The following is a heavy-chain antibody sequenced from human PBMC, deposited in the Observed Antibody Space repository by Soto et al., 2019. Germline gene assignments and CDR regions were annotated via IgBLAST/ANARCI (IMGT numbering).Heavy chain of an antibody. Sequence: GESLKISCKGSGYSFTSYWIGWVRQMPGKGLEWMGIIYPGDSDTRYSPSFQGQVTISADKSISTAYLQWSSLKASDTAMYYCARVFPSNWNDEFDAFDIWGQGTMVTVSS. J-gene: IGHJ3*02. CDR2: IYPGDSDT. CDR1: GYSFTSYW. D-gene: IGHD1-1*01. V-gene: IGHV5-51*01. CDR3: ARVFPSNWNDEFDAFDI.